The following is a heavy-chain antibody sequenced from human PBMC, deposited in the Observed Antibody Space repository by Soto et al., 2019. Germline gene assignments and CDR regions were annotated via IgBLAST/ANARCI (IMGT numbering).Heavy chain of an antibody. Sequence: GGSLRLSCAASGFTFSSYSMTWVRQAPGKGLEWVSSISSSSTYIYHADSVKGRFTISRDNAKNSLYLQMNSLRAEDTAVYYCVRGRSSGWYIPPYYAMDVWGQGTTVTVSS. V-gene: IGHV3-21*01. CDR2: ISSSSTYI. J-gene: IGHJ6*02. D-gene: IGHD6-19*01. CDR1: GFTFSSYS. CDR3: VRGRSSGWYIPPYYAMDV.